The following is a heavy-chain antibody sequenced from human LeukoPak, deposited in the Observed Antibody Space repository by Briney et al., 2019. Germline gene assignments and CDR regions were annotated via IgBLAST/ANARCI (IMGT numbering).Heavy chain of an antibody. CDR1: GYTFTSYD. Sequence: GASVTVSCKASGYTFTSYDINWVRQAPGQGLEWMGWMNPNSGNTGYAQKFQGRVTMTRNTSISTAYMELSSLRSEDTAVYYCARGKIKGDAFDIWGQGTMVTVSS. V-gene: IGHV1-8*01. J-gene: IGHJ3*02. CDR2: MNPNSGNT. CDR3: ARGKIKGDAFDI.